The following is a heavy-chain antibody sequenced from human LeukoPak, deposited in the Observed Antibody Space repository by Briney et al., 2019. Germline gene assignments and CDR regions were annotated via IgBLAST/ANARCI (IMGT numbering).Heavy chain of an antibody. J-gene: IGHJ4*02. CDR3: AREFLEWYLDY. D-gene: IGHD3-3*01. CDR1: GFTFSSYG. Sequence: GGSLRLSCAASGFTFSSYGMHWVRQAPGKGLEWVAVIWYDGSNKYYADSVKGRFTISRDNSKNTLYLQMNSLRAEDTAVCYCAREFLEWYLDYWGQGTLVTVSS. V-gene: IGHV3-33*01. CDR2: IWYDGSNK.